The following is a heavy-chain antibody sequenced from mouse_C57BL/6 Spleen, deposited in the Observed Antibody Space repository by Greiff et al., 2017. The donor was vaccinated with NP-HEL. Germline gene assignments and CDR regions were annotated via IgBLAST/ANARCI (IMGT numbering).Heavy chain of an antibody. Sequence: VQLQQSGAELVRPGTSVKVSCKASGYAFTHYLIEWVKQRPGQGLEWIGVINPGSGGTNYNETFKGKATLTADKSSSTAYMQLSSLTSEDAAVYFCARSGVKGAYYYAIDYWGQGTSVTVSA. CDR3: ARSGVKGAYYYAIDY. J-gene: IGHJ4*01. CDR2: INPGSGGT. CDR1: GYAFTHYL. V-gene: IGHV1-54*01. D-gene: IGHD1-3*01.